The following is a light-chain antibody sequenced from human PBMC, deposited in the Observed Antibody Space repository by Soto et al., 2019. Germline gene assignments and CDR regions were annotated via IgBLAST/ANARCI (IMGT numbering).Light chain of an antibody. Sequence: DIVLTQSPATLSLSPGERASLSCRASQSVGNSLAWYQQKLGQPPRLLIYDASTRATGVPARFSGSVSGTDFTLTISSLEPEDFAVYYCQQRTSLPLLTFGGGTKVEIK. CDR1: QSVGNS. J-gene: IGKJ4*01. V-gene: IGKV3-11*01. CDR2: DAS. CDR3: QQRTSLPLLT.